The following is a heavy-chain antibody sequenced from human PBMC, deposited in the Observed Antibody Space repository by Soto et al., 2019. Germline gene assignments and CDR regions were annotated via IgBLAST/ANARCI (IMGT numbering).Heavy chain of an antibody. J-gene: IGHJ5*02. Sequence: PSETLSLTCAVSSGYLSSSNWWSWVRTPPGKGLEWIGEIYHSGSTNYNPSLKSRVTISVDKSKNQFSLKLSSVTAADTAVYYCAGSGSYGVPWFDPWGQGTLVTVSS. CDR2: IYHSGST. CDR1: SGYLSSSNW. D-gene: IGHD3-10*01. V-gene: IGHV4-4*02. CDR3: AGSGSYGVPWFDP.